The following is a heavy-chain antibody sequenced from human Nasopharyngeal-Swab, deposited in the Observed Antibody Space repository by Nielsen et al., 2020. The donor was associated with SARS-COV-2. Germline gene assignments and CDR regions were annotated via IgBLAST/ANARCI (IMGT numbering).Heavy chain of an antibody. CDR1: GASVNYARFR. D-gene: IGHD4-11*01. J-gene: IGHJ4*01. CDR3: AQVPNYSKIDF. CDR2: IYYSGTT. Sequence: SETLSLTCVVSGASVNYARFRRWLRRSPGKGKQWIGYIYYSGTTYYNPSLRSRATISLGPTKDQFFLTLTSVTAADTAVYYCAQVPNYSKIDFWGPGTLVTVSS. V-gene: IGHV4-31*11.